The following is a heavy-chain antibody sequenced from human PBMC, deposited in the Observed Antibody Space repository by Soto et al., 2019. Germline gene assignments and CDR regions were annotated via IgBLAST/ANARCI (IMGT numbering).Heavy chain of an antibody. Sequence: QLQLQESGPGLVKPSETLSLTCTVSGGSISNSSYYWGWIRQPPGKGLEWIGHIYYTGTSYSNPSLKGRATLSVDTSKNQSSLQLNSMTAADTAVFYCTRLQRRWLSSDSWGQGTLVTVSS. CDR3: TRLQRRWLSSDS. V-gene: IGHV4-39*01. J-gene: IGHJ4*02. CDR1: GGSISNSSYY. D-gene: IGHD5-12*01. CDR2: IYYTGTS.